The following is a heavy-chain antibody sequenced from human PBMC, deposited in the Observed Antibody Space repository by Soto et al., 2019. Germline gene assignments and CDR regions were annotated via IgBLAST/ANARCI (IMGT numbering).Heavy chain of an antibody. V-gene: IGHV1-8*01. J-gene: IGHJ6*03. CDR2: MNPNSGNT. D-gene: IGHD2-2*01. CDR1: GYTFTSYD. CDR3: ARRNVQYCSSTSCYYYYYMDV. Sequence: GASVKVSCKASGYTFTSYDINWVRQATGQGLEWMGWMNPNSGNTGYAQKFQGRVTMTRNTSISTAYMELSSLRSEDTAVYYCARRNVQYCSSTSCYYYYYMDVWGKGTTVTVSS.